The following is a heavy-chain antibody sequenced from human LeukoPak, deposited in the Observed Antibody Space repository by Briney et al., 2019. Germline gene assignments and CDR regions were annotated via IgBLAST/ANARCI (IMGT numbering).Heavy chain of an antibody. CDR3: VRQNLLVATSNPTSDY. D-gene: IGHD5-12*01. J-gene: IGHJ4*02. V-gene: IGHV4-39*01. CDR1: GGSITSSTYY. Sequence: SETLSLTCTVSGGSITSSTYYWGWIRQPPGKGLEWIGSIYYSGTTYYNPSLKSRVTISVDTSKNQFSLKVSSVTAADTAVYYCVRQNLLVATSNPTSDYWGQGTLVTVSS. CDR2: IYYSGTT.